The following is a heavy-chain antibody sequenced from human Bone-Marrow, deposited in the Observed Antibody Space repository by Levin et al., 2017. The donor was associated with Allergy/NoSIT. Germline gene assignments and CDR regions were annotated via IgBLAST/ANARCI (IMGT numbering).Heavy chain of an antibody. D-gene: IGHD6-13*01. CDR3: ARFSSWFHGMDV. CDR1: GGSISSTSYH. Sequence: GSLRLSCTVSGGSISSTSYHWGWIRQPPGRTLEWIGTIYYTGDTFYKPSLNGRVTFSLDTSANHLSLKLTSVTAADTGVYYCARFSSWFHGMDVWGQGTTVTVSS. CDR2: IYYTGDT. J-gene: IGHJ6*02. V-gene: IGHV4-39*07.